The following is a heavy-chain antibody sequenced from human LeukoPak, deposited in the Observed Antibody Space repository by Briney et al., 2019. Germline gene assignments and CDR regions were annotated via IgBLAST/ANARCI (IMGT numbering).Heavy chain of an antibody. CDR3: ARSHYYGSVPDS. J-gene: IGHJ5*01. V-gene: IGHV1-24*01. D-gene: IGHD3-10*01. CDR2: FDPEDGET. CDR1: GYTLTELS. Sequence: ASVKVSCKVSGYTLTELSMHWVRQAPGKGLEWMGGFDPEDGETIYAQKFQGGVTMTEDTSTDTAYMELSSLRSEDTAVYYCARSHYYGSVPDSWGQGTLVTVSS.